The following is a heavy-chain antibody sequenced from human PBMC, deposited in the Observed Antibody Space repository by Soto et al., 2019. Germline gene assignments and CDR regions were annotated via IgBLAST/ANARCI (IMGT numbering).Heavy chain of an antibody. D-gene: IGHD1-20*01. CDR1: GFTFSTYG. J-gene: IGHJ6*02. CDR2: ISYGGSNK. Sequence: GGSRRLSCAASGFTFSTYGMPWVRQAPGKGLEWVAVISYGGSNKYYADSVKGRFTISRDNAKNSLYLQMNSLRAEDTALYYCAKDIRSSVYGMDVWGQGTTVTVSS. V-gene: IGHV3-30*18. CDR3: AKDIRSSVYGMDV.